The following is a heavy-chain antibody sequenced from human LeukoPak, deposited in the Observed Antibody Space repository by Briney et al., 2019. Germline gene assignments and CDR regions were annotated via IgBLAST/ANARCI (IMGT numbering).Heavy chain of an antibody. D-gene: IGHD3-10*01. CDR3: ARDKGITMVRGGHLFDY. CDR2: IYSCGST. CDR1: GFTVSSNY. Sequence: GGSLRLSCAASGFTVSSNYMSWVRQAPGKGLEWVSVIYSCGSTYYADSVKGRFTISRDNAKNSLYLQMNSLRAEDTAVYYCARDKGITMVRGGHLFDYWGQGTLVTVSS. V-gene: IGHV3-53*01. J-gene: IGHJ4*02.